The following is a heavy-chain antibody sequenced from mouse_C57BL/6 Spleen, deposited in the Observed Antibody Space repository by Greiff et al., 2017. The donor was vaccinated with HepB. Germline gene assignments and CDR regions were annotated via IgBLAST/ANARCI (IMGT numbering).Heavy chain of an antibody. CDR1: GYTFTSYW. Sequence: VQLQQSGAELAKPGASVKLSYKASGYTFTSYWMHWVKQRPGQGLEWIGYINPSSGYTKYNQKFKDKATLTADKSSSTAYMQLGSLTYEDSAVYYCAREYGNYDWYFDVWGTGTTVTVSS. V-gene: IGHV1-7*01. CDR2: INPSSGYT. CDR3: AREYGNYDWYFDV. J-gene: IGHJ1*03. D-gene: IGHD2-10*02.